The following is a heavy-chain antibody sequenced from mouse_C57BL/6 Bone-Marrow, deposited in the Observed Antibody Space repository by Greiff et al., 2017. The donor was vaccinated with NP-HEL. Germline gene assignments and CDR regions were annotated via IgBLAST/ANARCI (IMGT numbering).Heavy chain of an antibody. CDR1: GYTFTDYE. V-gene: IGHV1-15*01. CDR3: TRKQTVDV. CDR2: IDPETGGT. Sequence: LQESGAELVRPGASVTLSCKASGYTFTDYEMHWVKQTPVHGLEWIGAIDPETGGTAYNQKFKGKAILTADKSSSTAYMELRSLTSEDSAVYYCTRKQTVDVWGTGTTVTVSS. J-gene: IGHJ1*03.